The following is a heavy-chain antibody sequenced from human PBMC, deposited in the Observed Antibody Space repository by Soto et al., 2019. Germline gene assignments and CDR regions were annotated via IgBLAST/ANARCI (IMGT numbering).Heavy chain of an antibody. J-gene: IGHJ6*02. CDR3: AADLSDCSGGSCYPPDYYYGMDV. Sequence: ASVKVSCKASGYTFTSSAMQWVRQARGQRLEWIGWIVVGSGNTNYAQKFQERVTITRDMSTSTAYMELSSLRSEDTAVYYCAADLSDCSGGSCYPPDYYYGMDVWGQGTTVTVSS. CDR1: GYTFTSSA. CDR2: IVVGSGNT. D-gene: IGHD2-15*01. V-gene: IGHV1-58*02.